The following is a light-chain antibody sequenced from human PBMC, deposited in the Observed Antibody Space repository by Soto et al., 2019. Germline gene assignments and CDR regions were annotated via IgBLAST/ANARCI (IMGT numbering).Light chain of an antibody. CDR1: QSISSW. Sequence: DIPLTQSPSSLSASVGDRVTITCRASQSISSWLAWYQQKPGKAPKLLIYDASSLESGVPSRFSGSGSGTEFTLTISSLQADDFGTYYCQHYYNYSVTFGQGTKVDIK. CDR3: QHYYNYSVT. V-gene: IGKV1-5*01. CDR2: DAS. J-gene: IGKJ1*01.